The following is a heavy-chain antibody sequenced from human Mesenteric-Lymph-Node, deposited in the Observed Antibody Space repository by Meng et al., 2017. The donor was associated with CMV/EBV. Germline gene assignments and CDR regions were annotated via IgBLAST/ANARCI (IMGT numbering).Heavy chain of an antibody. CDR2: ISYDGSNK. V-gene: IGHV3-30-3*01. D-gene: IGHD5/OR15-5a*01. CDR3: ARDSLPPRRPFDY. Sequence: GESLKISCAASGFTFSSYAMHWVRQAPGKGLEWVAVISYDGSNKNYADSVKGRFTISRDNAKNSPYLQMNSLRAEDTAVYYCARDSLPPRRPFDYWGQGTLVTVSS. CDR1: GFTFSSYA. J-gene: IGHJ4*02.